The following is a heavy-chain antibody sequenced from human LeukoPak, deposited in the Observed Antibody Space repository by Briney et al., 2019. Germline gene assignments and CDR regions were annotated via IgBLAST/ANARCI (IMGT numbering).Heavy chain of an antibody. D-gene: IGHD1-26*01. CDR2: IKSKTDGGTT. CDR3: TTDRPPTGQWELPYFDY. Sequence: TAGGSLRLSCAASGFTFNNAWMSWVRQAPGKGLEWVGRIKSKTDGGTTDYAAPVKGRFTISRDDSKTTLYLQMNNLKIEDTAVYYCTTDRPPTGQWELPYFDYWGQGTLVTVSS. CDR1: GFTFNNAW. J-gene: IGHJ4*02. V-gene: IGHV3-15*01.